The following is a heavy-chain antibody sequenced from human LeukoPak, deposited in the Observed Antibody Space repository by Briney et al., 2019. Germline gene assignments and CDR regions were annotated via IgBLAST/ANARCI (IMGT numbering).Heavy chain of an antibody. CDR1: GFTFSDYY. D-gene: IGHD3-3*01. Sequence: GGSLRLSCAASGFTFSDYYMSWIRQAPGKGLEWISYITSSSSYTKYADSVKGRFTISRDNAKNSLYLQMNSLRAEDTAVYYCARVSAEGGFWSGYYTPFPQPFPARFDYWGQGTLVTVSS. CDR3: ARVSAEGGFWSGYYTPFPQPFPARFDY. V-gene: IGHV3-11*05. CDR2: ITSSSSYT. J-gene: IGHJ4*02.